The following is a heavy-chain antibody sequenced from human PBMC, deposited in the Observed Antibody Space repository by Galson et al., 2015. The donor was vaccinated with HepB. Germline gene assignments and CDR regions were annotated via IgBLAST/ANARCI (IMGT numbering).Heavy chain of an antibody. CDR3: ARGRSGRKSFFDSGSFRDYGMDV. Sequence: SETLSLTCAVYGGSFSGYQWSWIRQPPGKGPEWIGEIKHSGSTDYNPSLKSRVTISIDTSKNQFSLRLSSVTAADTAVYYCARGRSGRKSFFDSGSFRDYGMDVGGQGTTVTVSS. J-gene: IGHJ6*02. D-gene: IGHD3-10*01. V-gene: IGHV4-34*01. CDR2: IKHSGST. CDR1: GGSFSGYQ.